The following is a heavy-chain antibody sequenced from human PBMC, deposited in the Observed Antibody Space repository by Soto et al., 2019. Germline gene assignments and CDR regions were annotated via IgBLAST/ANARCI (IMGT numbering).Heavy chain of an antibody. V-gene: IGHV3-74*01. D-gene: IGHD2-8*01. Sequence: EEQLVESGGGLVQPGGSLRLSCAASGFTFSSYWMHWVRQAPGKGLVWVSRINPGGSITAYADSVKGRFTISGDNAKNTLYLQMNSLRSDDTAVYYCARVPTGKYGVWNYWGQGTLVTVSS. CDR2: INPGGSIT. CDR1: GFTFSSYW. CDR3: ARVPTGKYGVWNY. J-gene: IGHJ4*02.